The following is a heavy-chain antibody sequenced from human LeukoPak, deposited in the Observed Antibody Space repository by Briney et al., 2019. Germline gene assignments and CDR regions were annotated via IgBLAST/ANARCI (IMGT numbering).Heavy chain of an antibody. Sequence: PGGSLRLSCAASGFTFSSYGMHWVRQAPGKGLEWVAFIRYDGSNKYYADSVKGRFTISRDNSKNTLYLQMNSLRAEDTAVYYCARDGVVGGASYYYYMDVWGKGTTVTVSS. D-gene: IGHD2-21*01. J-gene: IGHJ6*03. V-gene: IGHV3-30*02. CDR1: GFTFSSYG. CDR2: IRYDGSNK. CDR3: ARDGVVGGASYYYYMDV.